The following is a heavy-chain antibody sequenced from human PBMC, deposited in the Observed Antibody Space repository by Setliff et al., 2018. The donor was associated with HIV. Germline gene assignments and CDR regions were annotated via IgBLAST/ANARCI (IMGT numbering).Heavy chain of an antibody. Sequence: SVKVSCKASGGTFSGYAISWVRQAPGQGLKLMGGIIPIFGTANYAQKFQGRVTITADESTSTAYMELSSLRSEDTAVYYCARGEKRFLEWLPLDYYYYYYMDVWGKGITVTVSS. D-gene: IGHD3-3*01. CDR1: GGTFSGYA. J-gene: IGHJ6*03. CDR3: ARGEKRFLEWLPLDYYYYYYMDV. V-gene: IGHV1-69*13. CDR2: IIPIFGTA.